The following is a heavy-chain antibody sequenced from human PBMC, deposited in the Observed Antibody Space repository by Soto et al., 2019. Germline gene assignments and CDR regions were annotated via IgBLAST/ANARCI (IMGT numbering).Heavy chain of an antibody. CDR3: ARDSRTTGTTSY. Sequence: SSVNFSCKASAYVLTCYAMHWVRQAPGQRRDWMGWINAGNGKAKYSQKFQGSVTITRDTSASTAYMELSSLRSEATAVYYCARDSRTTGTTSYWGQGTLVTVSS. CDR2: INAGNGKA. V-gene: IGHV1-3*01. CDR1: AYVLTCYA. D-gene: IGHD1-1*01. J-gene: IGHJ4*02.